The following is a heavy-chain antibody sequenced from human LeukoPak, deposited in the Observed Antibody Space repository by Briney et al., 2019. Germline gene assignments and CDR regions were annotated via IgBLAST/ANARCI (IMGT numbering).Heavy chain of an antibody. J-gene: IGHJ5*02. D-gene: IGHD3-3*01. Sequence: ASVKVSCKASGYTFTGYYMHWVRQAPGQGLEWMGWINPNSGGTNYAQKFQGRVTMTRDTSISTAYMELSRLRPDDTAVYYCARAMYYDFWSAPVDPWGQGTLVTVSS. CDR1: GYTFTGYY. V-gene: IGHV1-2*02. CDR2: INPNSGGT. CDR3: ARAMYYDFWSAPVDP.